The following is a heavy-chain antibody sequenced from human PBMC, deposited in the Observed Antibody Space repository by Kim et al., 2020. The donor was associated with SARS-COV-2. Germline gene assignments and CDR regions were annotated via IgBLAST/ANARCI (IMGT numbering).Heavy chain of an antibody. CDR2: IWYDGSNK. V-gene: IGHV3-33*06. J-gene: IGHJ5*02. D-gene: IGHD6-19*01. Sequence: GGSLRLSCAASGFTFSSYGMHWVRQAPGKGLEWVAVIWYDGSNKYYADSVKGRFTISRDNSKNTLYLQMNSLRAEDTAVYYCAKGGAVAGHENWFDPWGQGTLVTVSS. CDR1: GFTFSSYG. CDR3: AKGGAVAGHENWFDP.